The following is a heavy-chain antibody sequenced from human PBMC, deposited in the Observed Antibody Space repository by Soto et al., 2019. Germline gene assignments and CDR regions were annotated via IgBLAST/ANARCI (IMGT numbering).Heavy chain of an antibody. J-gene: IGHJ5*02. V-gene: IGHV1-69*13. CDR1: GGTFSSYA. D-gene: IGHD3-3*01. Sequence: SVKVSCKAPGGTFSSYAISWVRQAPGQGLEWMGGIIPIFGTANYAQKFQGRVTITADESTSTAYMELSSLRSEDTAVYYCATMFEFPTIFGVVSNPSWFDPWGQGTLVTVSS. CDR2: IIPIFGTA. CDR3: ATMFEFPTIFGVVSNPSWFDP.